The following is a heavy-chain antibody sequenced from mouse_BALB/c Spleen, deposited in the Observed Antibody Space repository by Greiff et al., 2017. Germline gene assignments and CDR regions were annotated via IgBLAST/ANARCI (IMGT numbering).Heavy chain of an antibody. CDR2: INSNGGST. CDR1: GFTFSSYG. CDR3: ARNPTYGYYAMDY. D-gene: IGHD1-1*01. J-gene: IGHJ4*01. V-gene: IGHV5-6-3*01. Sequence: DVHLVESGGGLVQPGGSLKLSCAASGFTFSSYGMSWVRQTPDKRLELVATINSNGGSTYYPDSVKGRFTISRDNAKNTLYLQMSSLKSEDTAMYYCARNPTYGYYAMDYWGQGTSVTVSS.